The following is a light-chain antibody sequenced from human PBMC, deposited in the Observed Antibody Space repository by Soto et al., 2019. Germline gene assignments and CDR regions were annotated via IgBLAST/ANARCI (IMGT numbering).Light chain of an antibody. CDR3: QQVNSYPLA. J-gene: IGKJ4*01. V-gene: IGKV3-11*01. CDR1: QSVSSY. CDR2: DAS. Sequence: EIVLTQSPATLSLSPGERAALSCRASQSVSSYLAWYQQKPGQAPRLLIYDASKRAPGIPARFTGSGSGTDFTLTISSLQPEDFATYYCQQVNSYPLAFGGGTKVEIK.